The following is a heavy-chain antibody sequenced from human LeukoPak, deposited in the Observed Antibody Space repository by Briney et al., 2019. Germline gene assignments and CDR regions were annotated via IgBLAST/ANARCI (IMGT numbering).Heavy chain of an antibody. CDR1: GFTFSSYS. J-gene: IGHJ4*02. Sequence: GGSLRLSCAASGFTFSSYSMTWVRQAPGKGLEWISYISSSYINIYYADSVKGRFTISRDNSRDTLFLQMNSLRVEDSAVYYCARDRGTNIVNAGLRPGYIDCWGQGTLVTVSS. D-gene: IGHD5-12*01. V-gene: IGHV3-48*01. CDR2: ISSSYINI. CDR3: ARDRGTNIVNAGLRPGYIDC.